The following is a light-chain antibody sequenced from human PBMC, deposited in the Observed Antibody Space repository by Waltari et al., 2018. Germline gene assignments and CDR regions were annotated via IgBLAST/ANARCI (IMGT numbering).Light chain of an antibody. V-gene: IGKV1-13*02. Sequence: IQMSQSPSSLSASVGDRVTITCRASQDISSFLNWYQQKPGKAPKLLIYYANSLASGVPSRFSGSGSGTEFTLTISSLQPEDFATYYCQQGNSYPFTFGPGTKLDIK. J-gene: IGKJ3*01. CDR1: QDISSF. CDR3: QQGNSYPFT. CDR2: YAN.